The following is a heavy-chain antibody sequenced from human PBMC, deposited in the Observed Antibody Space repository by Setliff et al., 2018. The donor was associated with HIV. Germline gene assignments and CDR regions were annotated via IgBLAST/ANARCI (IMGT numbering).Heavy chain of an antibody. CDR3: AKATTHYSGSGQCGRYYCMDG. Sequence: SGPMLVNPTPTLTLTCTFSGFSLSTRGVGVGWIRQPPGKALEWLALIYWDDDKRYSPSLKRRLTIAKDTSKNQVGLTLTNMDPMDTATYYCAKATTHYSGSGQCGRYYCMDGWGQGTTVTVSS. V-gene: IGHV2-5*02. J-gene: IGHJ6*02. D-gene: IGHD3-10*01. CDR2: IYWDDDK. CDR1: GFSLSTRGVG.